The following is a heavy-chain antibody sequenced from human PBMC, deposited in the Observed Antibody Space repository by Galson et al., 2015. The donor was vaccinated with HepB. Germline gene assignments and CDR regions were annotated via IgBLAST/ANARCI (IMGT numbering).Heavy chain of an antibody. CDR2: ISGSGGRR. J-gene: IGHJ3*02. CDR1: GFTFSSYA. CDR3: AKVDVWRPHDAFDI. Sequence: SLRLSCAASGFTFSSYAMSWVRQAPGTGLEWVSAISGSGGRRYYAGSVKGRFTISRDNSKNPRYLQMNSLRAEDTAVYYCAKVDVWRPHDAFDIWGQGTMVTVSS. D-gene: IGHD2-8*01. V-gene: IGHV3-23*01.